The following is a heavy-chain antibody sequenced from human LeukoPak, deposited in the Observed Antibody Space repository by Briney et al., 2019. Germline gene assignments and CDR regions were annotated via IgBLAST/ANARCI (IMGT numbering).Heavy chain of an antibody. CDR3: ARELDALHL. CDR1: GFTFDEYG. V-gene: IGHV3-20*04. CDR2: INWNGGCT. J-gene: IGHJ3*01. Sequence: GGSLRLSCAASGFTFDEYGMSWVRQAPGKGLEWVSGINWNGGCTGYPDSVKGRFTISSDNAKNSLYLQMNSLLAEDTVLYYCARELDALHLWRQGTMVSVFS.